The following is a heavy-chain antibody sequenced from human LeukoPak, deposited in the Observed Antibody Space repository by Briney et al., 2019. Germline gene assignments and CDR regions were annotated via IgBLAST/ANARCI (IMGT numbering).Heavy chain of an antibody. D-gene: IGHD6-6*01. Sequence: GGSLRLSCATSGFTFSSYAMSWVRQATGKGLEWVSAIGVAGDTYYPGSVKGRFTISRENAKNSLYLQMNSLRAGDTAVYYCARGFVHAFDIWGQGTMVTVSS. CDR3: ARGFVHAFDI. V-gene: IGHV3-13*04. J-gene: IGHJ3*02. CDR1: GFTFSSYA. CDR2: IGVAGDT.